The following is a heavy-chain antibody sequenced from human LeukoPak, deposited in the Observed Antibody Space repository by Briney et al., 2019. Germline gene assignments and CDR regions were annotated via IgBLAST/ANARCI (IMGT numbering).Heavy chain of an antibody. CDR1: GYTFTGYY. CDR2: INPNSGGT. D-gene: IGHD5-12*01. V-gene: IGHV1-2*02. J-gene: IGHJ4*02. CDR3: ATNSGYVGLPNDY. Sequence: ASVKVSCKASGYTFTGYYMHWVRQAPGQGLEWMGWINPNSGGTNYAQKFQGRVTMTRDTSISTAHMELSRLRSDDTAVYYCATNSGYVGLPNDYWGQGTLVTVSS.